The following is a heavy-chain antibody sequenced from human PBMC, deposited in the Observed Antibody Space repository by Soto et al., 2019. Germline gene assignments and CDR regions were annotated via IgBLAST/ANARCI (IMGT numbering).Heavy chain of an antibody. CDR1: GFTFSSYA. V-gene: IGHV3-23*01. J-gene: IGHJ6*02. D-gene: IGHD6-13*01. CDR2: ISGSGGST. Sequence: LRLSCAASGFTFSSYAMSWVRQAPGKGLEWVSAISGSGGSTYYADSVKGRFTISRDNSKNTLYLQMNSLRAEDTAVYYCAKAAAAGNYYYFYGMDDWGQVTTVTASS. CDR3: AKAAAAGNYYYFYGMDD.